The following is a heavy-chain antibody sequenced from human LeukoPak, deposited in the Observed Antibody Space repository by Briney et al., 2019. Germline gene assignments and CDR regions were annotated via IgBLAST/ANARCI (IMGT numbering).Heavy chain of an antibody. J-gene: IGHJ4*02. CDR2: INAGHGNT. D-gene: IGHD1-14*01. Sequence: ASVKVSCKASGYTFTSYAIQWVRQAPGQRLEWMGWINAGHGNTKYSQNFQGRVSITRDTSASTAYMELSSLRSEDTAVYYCARGAGFAEPLPEYWGQGTLLTVSS. CDR1: GYTFTSYA. CDR3: ARGAGFAEPLPEY. V-gene: IGHV1-3*01.